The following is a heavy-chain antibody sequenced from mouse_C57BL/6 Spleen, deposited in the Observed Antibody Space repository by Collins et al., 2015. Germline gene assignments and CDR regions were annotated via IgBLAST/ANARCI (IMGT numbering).Heavy chain of an antibody. Sequence: QVQLQQSDAELVKPGASVKISCKVSGYTFTDHTIHWMKQRPEQGLEWIGYIYPRDGSTKYNEKFKGKATLTVDKSSSTAYMELNSLTSEDSAVYYCARGGDYDRDGSPWFAYWGQGTLVTVSA. CDR2: IYPRDGST. CDR1: GYTFTDHT. J-gene: IGHJ3*01. CDR3: ARGGDYDRDGSPWFAY. V-gene: IGHV1-78*01. D-gene: IGHD2-4*01.